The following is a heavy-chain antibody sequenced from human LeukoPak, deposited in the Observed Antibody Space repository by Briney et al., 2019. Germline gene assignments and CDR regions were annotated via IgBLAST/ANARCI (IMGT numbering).Heavy chain of an antibody. CDR1: GGSISSYH. J-gene: IGHJ4*02. D-gene: IGHD3-22*01. CDR3: ARINYDSSGYRSDY. V-gene: IGHV4-59*01. CDR2: IYYSGST. Sequence: SETLSLTCTVSGGSISSYHWSWIRQTPGKGLEWIGYIYYSGSTNYNPSLKSRVTISVDTSKNQFSLKLSSVTAADTAVYYCARINYDSSGYRSDYWGQGTLVTVSS.